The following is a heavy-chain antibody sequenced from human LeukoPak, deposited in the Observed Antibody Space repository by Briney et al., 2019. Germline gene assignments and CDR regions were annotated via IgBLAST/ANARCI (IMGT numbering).Heavy chain of an antibody. J-gene: IGHJ4*02. D-gene: IGHD1-26*01. CDR1: GFTFSSYA. CDR3: ARTGALTYYFDY. CDR2: ISGSGGST. V-gene: IGHV3-23*01. Sequence: GGSLRLSCAASGFTFSSYAMSWVRQAPGKGLEWVSAISGSGGSTYYADSVKGRFTISRDNSKNTLYLQMNSLRAEDTAVYYCARTGALTYYFDYWGQGTLVTVSS.